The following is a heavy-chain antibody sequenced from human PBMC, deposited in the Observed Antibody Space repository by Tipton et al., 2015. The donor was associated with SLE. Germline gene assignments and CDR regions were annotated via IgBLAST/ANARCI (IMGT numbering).Heavy chain of an antibody. V-gene: IGHV4-4*02. CDR3: ARDRSSVITYYLGMDV. CDR2: IYHSGST. J-gene: IGHJ6*02. CDR1: GGSISSSNW. Sequence: TLSLTCAVSGGSISSSNWWSWVRQPPGKGLEWIGEIYHSGSTNYNPPLKSRVTISVDTSKNQFSLKLSSVAAADTAVYYCARDRSSVITYYLGMDVWGQGTTVTVSS. D-gene: IGHD3-16*01.